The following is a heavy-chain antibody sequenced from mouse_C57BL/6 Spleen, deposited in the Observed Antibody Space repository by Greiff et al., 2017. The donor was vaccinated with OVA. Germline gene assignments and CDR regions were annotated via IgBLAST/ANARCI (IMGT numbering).Heavy chain of an antibody. CDR2: INPGSGGT. CDR3: ARSDTTVVATSRGNY. D-gene: IGHD1-1*01. V-gene: IGHV1-54*01. Sequence: QVQLQQSGAELVRPGTSVKVSCKASGYAFTNYLIEWVKQRPGQGLEWIGVINPGSGGTKYNEQFKGKATLPADKSSSTAYMQLSSLTSEDAAVYVCARSDTTVVATSRGNYWGQGTTLTVSS. CDR1: GYAFTNYL. J-gene: IGHJ2*01.